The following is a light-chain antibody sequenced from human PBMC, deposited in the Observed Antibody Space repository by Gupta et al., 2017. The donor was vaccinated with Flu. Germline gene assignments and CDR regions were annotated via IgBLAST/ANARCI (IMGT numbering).Light chain of an antibody. V-gene: IGKV3-11*01. CDR3: QKRSNWPPYT. Sequence: EIELTQSPATLSLSPGERATLSCRASQSASTYLAWYQKKPGQAPRLLIYDASNRATGIPARFSGSGSGTNFTLTISSREPEDFAVYYCQKRSNWPPYTFGQGTTLEIK. J-gene: IGKJ2*01. CDR1: QSASTY. CDR2: DAS.